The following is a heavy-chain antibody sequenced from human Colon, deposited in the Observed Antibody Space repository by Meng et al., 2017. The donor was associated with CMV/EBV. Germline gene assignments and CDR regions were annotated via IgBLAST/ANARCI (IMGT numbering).Heavy chain of an antibody. CDR3: ARLKDCGSTICQYYFDY. V-gene: IGHV4-38-2*02. D-gene: IGHD2-2*01. Sequence: SETLSLTCSVSGFSISTSYYWGWIRQPPGKGLEWIGSVYYGGSVYYNPSLRSRVTISVDTSKNQFSLRLSSVTAADTAVYYCARLKDCGSTICQYYFDYWGQGRLVTVSS. CDR2: VYYGGSV. J-gene: IGHJ4*02. CDR1: GFSISTSYY.